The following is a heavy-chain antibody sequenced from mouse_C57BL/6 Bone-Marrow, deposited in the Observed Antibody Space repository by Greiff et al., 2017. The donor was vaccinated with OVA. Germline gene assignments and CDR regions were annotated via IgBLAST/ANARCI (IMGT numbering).Heavy chain of an antibody. J-gene: IGHJ1*03. CDR1: GFTFSDYG. V-gene: IGHV5-17*01. CDR3: ARALLLRISWYTDV. D-gene: IGHD1-1*01. CDR2: ISSGSSTI. Sequence: EVQGVESGGGLVKPGGSLKLSCAASGFTFSDYGMHWVRQAPEKGLEWVAYISSGSSTIYYADTVKGRFTISRDNAKNTLFLQMTSLRSEDTAMYYCARALLLRISWYTDVWGTGTPFTVSS.